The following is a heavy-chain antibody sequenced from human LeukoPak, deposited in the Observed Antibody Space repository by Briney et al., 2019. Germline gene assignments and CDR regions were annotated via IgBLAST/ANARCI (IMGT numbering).Heavy chain of an antibody. Sequence: GGSRRLSCTASGFTFSTYWMHWVRQAPGRGLMWVSRVNGDGSSTVYADSVKGRFTISRDNAKNTLYLQMNSLRAEDTGVYYCTRDLSPAHFWGQGTLVTVSS. CDR2: VNGDGSST. CDR3: TRDLSPAHF. J-gene: IGHJ4*02. CDR1: GFTFSTYW. D-gene: IGHD2/OR15-2a*01. V-gene: IGHV3-74*01.